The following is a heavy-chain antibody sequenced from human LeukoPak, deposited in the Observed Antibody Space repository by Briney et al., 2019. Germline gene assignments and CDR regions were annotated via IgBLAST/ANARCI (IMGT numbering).Heavy chain of an antibody. CDR1: GGSICSYY. CDR2: IYTSGST. CDR3: ARLLKGNDFWSFVYYYMDV. Sequence: PSETLSLTCTVSGGSICSYYWSWIRQPPGKGLEWIGYIYTSGSTNYNPSLKSRVTISVDTSKTQFSLKMSSVTAADTAVYYCARLLKGNDFWSFVYYYMDVWGKGTTVTVSS. J-gene: IGHJ6*03. V-gene: IGHV4-4*09. D-gene: IGHD3-3*01.